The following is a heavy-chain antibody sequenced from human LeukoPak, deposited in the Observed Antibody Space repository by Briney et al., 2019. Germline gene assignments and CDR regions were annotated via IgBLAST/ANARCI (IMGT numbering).Heavy chain of an antibody. V-gene: IGHV3-21*01. CDR3: ASQKGLDV. J-gene: IGHJ6*02. Sequence: GGSLRLSCAASGFIFSSHTMNWVRQPPGKGLEWVSAISYSGSDRYYADSVKGRFTISRDNAKNSLYLQMNSLRADDTAVYYCASQKGLDVWGQGTTVTVSS. CDR1: GFIFSSHT. CDR2: ISYSGSDR.